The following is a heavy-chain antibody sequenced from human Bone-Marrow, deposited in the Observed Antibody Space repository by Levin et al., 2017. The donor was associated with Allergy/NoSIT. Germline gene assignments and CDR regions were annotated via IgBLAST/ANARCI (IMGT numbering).Heavy chain of an antibody. CDR2: IGAYNGNT. J-gene: IGHJ4*02. V-gene: IGHV1-18*01. D-gene: IGHD3-10*01. Sequence: PLASVKVSCKASGYTFSTYGITWVRQAPGQGLEWMGWIGAYNGNTKYAQKVQGRVTMTTDTSTSTGYMELRSLRSDDTAVYYCARFTMLRGVIVFDNWGQGTLVTVSS. CDR3: ARFTMLRGVIVFDN. CDR1: GYTFSTYG.